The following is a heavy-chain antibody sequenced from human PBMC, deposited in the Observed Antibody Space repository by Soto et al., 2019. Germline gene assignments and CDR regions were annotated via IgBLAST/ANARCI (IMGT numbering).Heavy chain of an antibody. CDR3: ARRMYYYDSSGYYQYYYGMDV. CDR2: INHSGST. D-gene: IGHD3-22*01. CDR1: GGSFSGYY. Sequence: SLTCAVYGGSFSGYYWSWIRQPPGKGLEWIGEINHSGSTNYDPSLKSRVTISVDTSKNQFSLKLSSVTAADTAVYYCARRMYYYDSSGYYQYYYGMDVWRQGTTVTVSS. V-gene: IGHV4-34*01. J-gene: IGHJ6*02.